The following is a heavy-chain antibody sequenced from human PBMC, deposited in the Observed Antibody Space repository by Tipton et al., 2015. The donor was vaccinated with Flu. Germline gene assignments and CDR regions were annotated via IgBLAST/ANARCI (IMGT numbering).Heavy chain of an antibody. CDR2: VYYTGTT. Sequence: TLSLTCTVSGASISSYFWSWIRQPPGEGLQWIGYVYYTGTTDYNLSFKSRVTLSIDTAKNQFSLKVRSVTAADTAVYVCARHKQWLANYFDIWGQGTQLTVSS. D-gene: IGHD6-19*01. V-gene: IGHV4-59*01. J-gene: IGHJ4*02. CDR1: GASISSYF. CDR3: ARHKQWLANYFDI.